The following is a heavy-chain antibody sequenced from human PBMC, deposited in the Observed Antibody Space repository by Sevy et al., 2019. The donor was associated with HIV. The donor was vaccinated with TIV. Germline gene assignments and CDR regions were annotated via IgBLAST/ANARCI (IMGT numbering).Heavy chain of an antibody. CDR3: GREGAGGYSYSLDC. V-gene: IGHV3-7*01. Sequence: GESLKISCAASGFTFSVYWMSWVRQAPGKGLEWVATMKEDGSDKDYVDSVKGRFTISRDNAKNSLYLQMNSLRAEDTAVYYCGREGAGGYSYSLDCWGQGTLVTSPQ. J-gene: IGHJ4*02. CDR1: GFTFSVYW. CDR2: MKEDGSDK. D-gene: IGHD5-18*01.